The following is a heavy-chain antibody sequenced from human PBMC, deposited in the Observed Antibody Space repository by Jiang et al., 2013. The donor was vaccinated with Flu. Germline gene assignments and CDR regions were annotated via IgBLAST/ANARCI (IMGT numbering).Heavy chain of an antibody. CDR3: AESYYDSSGYPSGFDY. J-gene: IGHJ4*02. Sequence: VQLLESGGGVVQPGGSLRLSCVASGFTFSTYGMHWVRQAPGKGLEWVAFIRYDGSNKYYADSVKGRFTISRDNSKNTLYLQMNNLSTEDTAVYYCAESYYDSSGYPSGFDYWGQGTWSPSPQ. CDR1: GFTFSTYG. D-gene: IGHD3-22*01. CDR2: IRYDGSNK. V-gene: IGHV3-30*02.